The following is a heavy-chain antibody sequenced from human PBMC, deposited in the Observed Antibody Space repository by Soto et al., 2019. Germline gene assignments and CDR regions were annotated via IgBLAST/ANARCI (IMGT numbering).Heavy chain of an antibody. CDR3: NSVTAADTAMSYCARLAVAGLAVAGRPETHF. J-gene: IGHJ4*02. CDR2: INHSGSS. D-gene: IGHD6-19*01. CDR1: GGSFSDYY. V-gene: IGHV4-34*01. Sequence: QVHLQQWGAGLLKPSETLSLTYTVYGGSFSDYYGSCIRQPPGKGLEWIGEINHSGSSKYNQSLMGRVFISVDPYRNQFTLKLRSVTPANQLSRKLNSVTAADTAMSYCARLAVAGLAVAGRPETHFSGQGALVTVSS.